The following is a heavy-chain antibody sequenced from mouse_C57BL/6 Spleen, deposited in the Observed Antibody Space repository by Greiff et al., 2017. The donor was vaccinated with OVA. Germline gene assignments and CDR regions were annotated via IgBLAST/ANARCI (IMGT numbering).Heavy chain of an antibody. V-gene: IGHV5-4*03. Sequence: EVKLMESGGGLVKPGGSLKLSCAASGFTFSSYAMSWVRQTPEKRLEWVATISDGGSYTYYPDNVKGRFTISRDNAKNNLYLQMSHLKSEDTAMYYCARAYGNPRYFDVWGTGTTVTVSS. CDR3: ARAYGNPRYFDV. CDR1: GFTFSSYA. CDR2: ISDGGSYT. J-gene: IGHJ1*03. D-gene: IGHD2-1*01.